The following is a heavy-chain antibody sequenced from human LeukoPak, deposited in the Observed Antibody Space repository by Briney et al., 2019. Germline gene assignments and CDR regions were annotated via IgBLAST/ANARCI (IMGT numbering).Heavy chain of an antibody. V-gene: IGHV1-2*02. J-gene: IGHJ4*02. CDR1: GYTFTVYY. CDR3: AREGQAIVVVPAPLAY. CDR2: INPNSGGT. Sequence: GASVTVSFMASGYTFTVYYMHWVRQAPGQGLEWMGWINPNSGGTNYAQKFQGRVTITRDTSISTAYMELSRLRSDDTAVYYCAREGQAIVVVPAPLAYWGQGTLVTVSS. D-gene: IGHD2-2*01.